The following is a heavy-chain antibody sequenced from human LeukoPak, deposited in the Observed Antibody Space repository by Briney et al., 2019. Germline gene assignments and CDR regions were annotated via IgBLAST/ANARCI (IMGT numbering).Heavy chain of an antibody. CDR3: ARMMVVTRFSTIDY. CDR2: INTNTGNP. V-gene: IGHV7-4-1*02. Sequence: ASVKVSCKASGYTFTSYAMNWVRQAPGQGLERMGWINTNTGNPTYAQGFTGRFVFSLDTSVSTAYLQISSLKAEDTAVYYCARMMVVTRFSTIDYWGQGTLVTVSS. J-gene: IGHJ4*02. D-gene: IGHD4-23*01. CDR1: GYTFTSYA.